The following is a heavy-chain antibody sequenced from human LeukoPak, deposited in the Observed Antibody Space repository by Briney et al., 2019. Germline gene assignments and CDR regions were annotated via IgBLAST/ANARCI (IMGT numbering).Heavy chain of an antibody. CDR3: ARAVVVAATPGYFDY. Sequence: SETLSLTCAVYGGSFSGYYWSWIRQPPGKGLEWIGEINHSGSTNYNPSLKSRVTISVDTSKNQFSLKLSSVTAADTAVYYCARAVVVAATPGYFDYWAREPWSPSPQ. CDR2: INHSGST. D-gene: IGHD2-15*01. V-gene: IGHV4-34*01. CDR1: GGSFSGYY. J-gene: IGHJ4*02.